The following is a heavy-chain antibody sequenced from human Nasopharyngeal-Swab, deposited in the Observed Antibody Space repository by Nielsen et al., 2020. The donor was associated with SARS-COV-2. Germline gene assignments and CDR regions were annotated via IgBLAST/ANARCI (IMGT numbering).Heavy chain of an antibody. V-gene: IGHV3-30*03. CDR3: ARDRWGYCSSTSCYGGQGLFDY. CDR1: GFTFSSYG. D-gene: IGHD2-2*01. Sequence: GGSLRLSCAASGFTFSSYGMHWVRQAPGKGLEWVAVISYDGSNKYYADSVKGRFTISRDNAKNSLYLQMNSLRAEDTAAYYCARDRWGYCSSTSCYGGQGLFDYWGQGTLVTVSS. J-gene: IGHJ4*02. CDR2: ISYDGSNK.